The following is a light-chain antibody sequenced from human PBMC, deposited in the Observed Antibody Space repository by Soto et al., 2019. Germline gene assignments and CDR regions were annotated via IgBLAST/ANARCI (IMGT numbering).Light chain of an antibody. J-gene: IGLJ1*01. CDR2: YDY. V-gene: IGLV1-51*01. CDR1: GSTIGAGYD. CDR3: GSWDSSMSAYV. Sequence: QSVLTQPPSVSGAPGQRGTISCTGSGSTIGAGYDVHWYQQLPGTAPRLLIYYDYKRPSRIPDRFSGSKSGTSATLGITGVQTGDEADYYCGSWDSSMSAYVLGTGTKGTVL.